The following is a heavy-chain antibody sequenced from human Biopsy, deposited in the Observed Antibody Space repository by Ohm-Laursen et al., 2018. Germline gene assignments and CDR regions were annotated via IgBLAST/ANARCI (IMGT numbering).Heavy chain of an antibody. CDR3: ARGDYFDSNGYFWFDP. D-gene: IGHD3-22*01. V-gene: IGHV4-31*01. CDR1: GGSISSGGSY. J-gene: IGHJ5*02. Sequence: TLSLTCTVSGGSISSGGSYWSWIRQRPGKGLAWIGYIFNSAYTYYNPSLKNLITISGDTSKNQFSLKLNSVTAADTAVYYFARGDYFDSNGYFWFDPWGQGTLVTVSS. CDR2: IFNSAYT.